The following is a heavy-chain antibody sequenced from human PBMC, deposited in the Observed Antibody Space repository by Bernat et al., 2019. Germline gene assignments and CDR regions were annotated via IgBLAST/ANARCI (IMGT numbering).Heavy chain of an antibody. CDR2: ISGSGGST. Sequence: EVQLSESGGGLVQPGGSLRLSCAASGFTFSSYAMSWVRQAPGKGLEWVSAISGSGGSTYYADSVKGRFTISRDNSKNTLYLQMNSLRAEDTAVYYCAKDLGATMIVVVSAFDIWGQGTMVTVSS. CDR3: AKDLGATMIVVVSAFDI. V-gene: IGHV3-23*01. J-gene: IGHJ3*02. CDR1: GFTFSSYA. D-gene: IGHD3-22*01.